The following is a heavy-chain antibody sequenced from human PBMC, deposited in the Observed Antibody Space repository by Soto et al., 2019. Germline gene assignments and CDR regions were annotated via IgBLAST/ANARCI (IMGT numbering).Heavy chain of an antibody. CDR1: GYSISSGYY. J-gene: IGHJ4*02. CDR3: ARNPYDSSGYYYVRLYYFDY. CDR2: IYHSGST. V-gene: IGHV4-38-2*01. Sequence: ASETLSLTCAVSGYSISSGYYWGWIRQPPGKGLEWIGSIYHSGSTYYNPSLKSRVTISVDTSKNQFSLKLSSVTAADAAVYYCARNPYDSSGYYYVRLYYFDYWGQGTLVTVSS. D-gene: IGHD3-22*01.